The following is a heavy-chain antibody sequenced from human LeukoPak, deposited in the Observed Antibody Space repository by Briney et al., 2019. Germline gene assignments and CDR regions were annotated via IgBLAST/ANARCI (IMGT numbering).Heavy chain of an antibody. CDR2: IIPILGIA. D-gene: IGHD3-16*02. CDR1: GGTFSSYA. Sequence: SVKVSCKASGGTFSSYAISWVRQAPGQGLEWMGRIIPILGIANYAQKFQGRVTITADKSTSTAYMELSSLRSEDTAVYYCARGGEFSGGVIGYHEGYFDYWGQGTLVTVSS. V-gene: IGHV1-69*04. J-gene: IGHJ4*02. CDR3: ARGGEFSGGVIGYHEGYFDY.